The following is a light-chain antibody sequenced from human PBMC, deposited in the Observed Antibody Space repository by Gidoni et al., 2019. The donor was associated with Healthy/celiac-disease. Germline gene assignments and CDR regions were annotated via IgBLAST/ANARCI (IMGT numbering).Light chain of an antibody. CDR1: QSVGSY. CDR3: QQRSNWQS. Sequence: IVLTQSTATLSLSPGERATLSCRASQSVGSYLAWYQQRPGQAPRLLIYDASNRATGIPARFSGSGSGTYFTLTISSLEPEDFAVYYCQQRSNWQSFGQXTKLES. V-gene: IGKV3-11*01. CDR2: DAS. J-gene: IGKJ2*03.